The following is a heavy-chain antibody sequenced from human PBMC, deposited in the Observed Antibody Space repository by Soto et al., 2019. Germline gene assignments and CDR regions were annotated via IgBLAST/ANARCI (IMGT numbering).Heavy chain of an antibody. V-gene: IGHV4-59*08. D-gene: IGHD3-22*01. CDR2: IYYSGST. Sequence: PSETLSLTCTVSGGSISSYYWSWIRQPPGKGLEWIGYIYYSGSTNYNPSLKSRVTISVDTSKNQFSLKLSSVTAADTAVYYCARWVIPKICFDPWGQGTLVTVSS. CDR1: GGSISSYY. J-gene: IGHJ5*02. CDR3: ARWVIPKICFDP.